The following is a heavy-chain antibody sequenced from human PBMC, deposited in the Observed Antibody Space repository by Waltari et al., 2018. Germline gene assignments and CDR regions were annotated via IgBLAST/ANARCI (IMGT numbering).Heavy chain of an antibody. CDR3: VRDQWFAFDI. CDR1: GFTLSNSW. J-gene: IGHJ3*02. V-gene: IGHV3-7*01. Sequence: EVQLVESGGGLVQPGGSLRLSCAASGFTLSNSWMRWVRQAPGKGLEWVANIMTDGREEYYVDSVRGRFTISRDNAKNSLYLQMNSLRPEDTAVYYCVRDQWFAFDIWGQGTMVTVSS. D-gene: IGHD3-22*01. CDR2: IMTDGREE.